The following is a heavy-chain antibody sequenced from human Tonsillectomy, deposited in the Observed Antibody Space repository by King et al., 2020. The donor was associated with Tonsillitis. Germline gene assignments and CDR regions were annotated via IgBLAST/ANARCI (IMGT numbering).Heavy chain of an antibody. D-gene: IGHD3-22*01. CDR2: IYYSGST. CDR1: GGSISSSSYY. V-gene: IGHV4-39*01. Sequence: QLQESGPGLVKPSETLSLTCTVSGGSISSSSYYWGWIRQPPRKGLEWIGSIYYSGSTYYNPSLKSRVTISVDTSKTQFSLKLSSVTAADTAVDYCARRYYYDSSGYDYWGQGTLVTVSS. CDR3: ARRYYYDSSGYDY. J-gene: IGHJ4*02.